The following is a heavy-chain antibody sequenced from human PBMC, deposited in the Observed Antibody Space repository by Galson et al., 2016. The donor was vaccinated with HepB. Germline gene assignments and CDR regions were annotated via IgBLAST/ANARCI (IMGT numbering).Heavy chain of an antibody. D-gene: IGHD2-15*01. CDR3: AKVPCSNGHCYFLDY. J-gene: IGHJ4*02. CDR2: ISGSGNSI. CDR1: GFTFTRHA. V-gene: IGHV3-23*01. Sequence: SLRLSCAASGFTFTRHAMSWVRQAPGKGLEWVSTISGSGNSIYYAASVKGRFAISRDNSKDTLFLQMNSLRVEDTAVYYCAKVPCSNGHCYFLDYWGQGTLVTVSS.